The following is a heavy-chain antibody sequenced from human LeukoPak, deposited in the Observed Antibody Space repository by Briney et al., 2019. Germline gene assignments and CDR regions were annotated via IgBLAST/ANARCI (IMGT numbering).Heavy chain of an antibody. V-gene: IGHV3-7*01. Sequence: GGSLRLSCAASGFTFSSYWMCWVRQAPGKGLEWVANIKQDGSEKYYVDSVKGRFTISRDSAKNSLYLQMNSLRAEDTAVYYCATTTLTGRREWGQGTLVTVSS. J-gene: IGHJ4*02. CDR2: IKQDGSEK. CDR1: GFTFSSYW. CDR3: ATTTLTGRRE. D-gene: IGHD1-26*01.